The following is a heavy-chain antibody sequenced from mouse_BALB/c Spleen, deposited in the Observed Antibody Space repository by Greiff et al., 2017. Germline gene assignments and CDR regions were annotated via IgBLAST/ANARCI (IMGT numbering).Heavy chain of an antibody. Sequence: EVQLQQSGTVLARPGASVKMSCKASGYSFTSYWMHWVKQRPGQGLEWIGAIYPGNSDTSYNQKFKGKAKLTAVTSASTAYMELSSLTNEDSAVYYCTMITTVGGYFDVWGAGTTVTVSS. CDR3: TMITTVGGYFDV. D-gene: IGHD1-1*01. CDR2: IYPGNSDT. J-gene: IGHJ1*01. CDR1: GYSFTSYW. V-gene: IGHV1-5*01.